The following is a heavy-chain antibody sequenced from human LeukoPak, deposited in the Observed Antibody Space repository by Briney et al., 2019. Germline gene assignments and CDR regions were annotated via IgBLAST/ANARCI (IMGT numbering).Heavy chain of an antibody. V-gene: IGHV4-61*02. CDR1: GGSISSGSYY. J-gene: IGHJ4*02. Sequence: PSETLSLTCTVSGGSISSGSYYWSWIRQPAGKGLEWIGRIYTSGSTNYSPSLKSRVTISVDTSKNHFSLKLSSVTAADTAVYYCARHLSGVTGYTYGRGIDYWGQGTLVTVSS. D-gene: IGHD5-18*01. CDR2: IYTSGST. CDR3: ARHLSGVTGYTYGRGIDY.